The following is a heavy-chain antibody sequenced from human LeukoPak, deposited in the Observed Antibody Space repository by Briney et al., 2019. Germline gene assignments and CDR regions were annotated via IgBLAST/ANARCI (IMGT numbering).Heavy chain of an antibody. CDR3: ARDDYRGVTNFDP. Sequence: AESLSLTCTVSGCSISPYFWSWIRQAPGKGLEWIGYISYTGSANYNPSLKSRVTISVDTSKNQFSLQLSSVTDADTAVYYCARDDYRGVTNFDPWGQGTLVTVSS. D-gene: IGHD3-10*01. CDR2: ISYTGSA. J-gene: IGHJ5*02. CDR1: GCSISPYF. V-gene: IGHV4-59*01.